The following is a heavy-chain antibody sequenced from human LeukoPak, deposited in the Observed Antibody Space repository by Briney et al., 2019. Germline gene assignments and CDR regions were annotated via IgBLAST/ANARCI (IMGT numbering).Heavy chain of an antibody. V-gene: IGHV1-69*05. CDR3: ARDGEVVPAARSLYYYYYMDV. CDR1: GGTFSSYA. D-gene: IGHD2-2*01. CDR2: IIPIFGTA. Sequence: ASVKVSCKASGGTFSSYAISWVRQAPGQGLEWMGGIIPIFGTANYAQKFQGRVTITTDESTSTAYMELSSLRSEDTAVYYCARDGEVVPAARSLYYYYYMDVWGKGTTVTVSS. J-gene: IGHJ6*03.